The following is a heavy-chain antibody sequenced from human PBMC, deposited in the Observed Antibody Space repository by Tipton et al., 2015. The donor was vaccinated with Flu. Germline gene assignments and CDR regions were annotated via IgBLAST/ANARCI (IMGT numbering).Heavy chain of an antibody. CDR1: GGTFSSYA. D-gene: IGHD6-6*01. CDR3: ARERSRSASLHDAFDI. Sequence: QVQLVQSGAEVKKPGSSVKVSCKASGGTFSSYAISWVRQAPGQGLAWMGGVIPIFGTANSAQKFQGRVTITADESTSTAYMELSSLRSEDTAVYYCARERSRSASLHDAFDIWGQGTMVTVSS. V-gene: IGHV1-69*01. CDR2: VIPIFGTA. J-gene: IGHJ3*02.